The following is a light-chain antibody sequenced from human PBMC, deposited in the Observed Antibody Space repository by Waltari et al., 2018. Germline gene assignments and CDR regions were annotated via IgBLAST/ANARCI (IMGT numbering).Light chain of an antibody. V-gene: IGKV3-11*01. J-gene: IGKJ4*01. CDR3: QQHADWPVT. CDR1: QSVTRY. CDR2: DTS. Sequence: EIVLTQSPGTLSLSPGERATLSCRASQSVTRYLAWYQQKPGLAPRLLIYDTSNRATGIPARFIGSGSGTDFSLTITSLESEDFAVYYCQQHADWPVTFGGGSKVEIK.